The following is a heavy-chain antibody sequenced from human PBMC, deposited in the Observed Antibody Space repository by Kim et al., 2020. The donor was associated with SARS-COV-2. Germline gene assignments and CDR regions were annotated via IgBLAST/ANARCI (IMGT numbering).Heavy chain of an antibody. CDR1: GGSFSGYY. J-gene: IGHJ5*02. CDR3: ARGPRWPRYSSSSGHWFDP. D-gene: IGHD6-6*01. CDR2: INHSGST. Sequence: SETLSLTCAVYGGSFSGYYWSWIRQPPGKGLEWIGEINHSGSTNYNPSLKSRVTISVDTSKNQFSLKLSSVTAADTAVYYCARGPRWPRYSSSSGHWFDPWGQGTLVTVSS. V-gene: IGHV4-34*01.